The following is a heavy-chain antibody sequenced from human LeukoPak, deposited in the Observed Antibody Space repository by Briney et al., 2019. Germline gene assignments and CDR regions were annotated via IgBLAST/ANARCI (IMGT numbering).Heavy chain of an antibody. CDR2: IYYSRST. J-gene: IGHJ4*02. CDR3: ARHLASLWFGELKD. D-gene: IGHD3-10*01. CDR1: GGSISSSSYY. V-gene: IGHV4-39*01. Sequence: SETLSLTCTASGGSISSSSYYWGWILQPPGKGLEWIGSIYYSRSTYYNPSLKSRVTISVDTSKNQFSLKLSSVTAADTAAYYCARHLASLWFGELKDWGQGTLVTVSS.